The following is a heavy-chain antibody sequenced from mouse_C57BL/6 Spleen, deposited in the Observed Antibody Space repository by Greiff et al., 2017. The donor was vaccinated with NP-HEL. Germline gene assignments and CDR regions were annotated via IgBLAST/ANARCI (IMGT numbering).Heavy chain of an antibody. CDR3: ARHGNYGAY. D-gene: IGHD2-1*01. Sequence: QVQLQQPGAELVKPGASVKLSCKASGYTFTSYWMHWVKQRPGQGLEWIGMIHPNSGSTNYNEKFKSKATLTVDKSSSTAYMQLSSLTSEDSAVYYCARHGNYGAYWGQGTLVTVSA. V-gene: IGHV1-64*01. CDR2: IHPNSGST. J-gene: IGHJ3*01. CDR1: GYTFTSYW.